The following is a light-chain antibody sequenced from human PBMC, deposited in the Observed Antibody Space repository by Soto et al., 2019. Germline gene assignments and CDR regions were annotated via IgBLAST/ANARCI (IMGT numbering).Light chain of an antibody. V-gene: IGKV4-1*01. CDR1: TSALYSSNNQNY. Sequence: DLVMTQSTDSLAVSLGESATINCKSSTSALYSSNNQNYLAWYQQRPGQPPTLIIYLASTREAGVPDRFSGGGSGADFTLTFTSLQADDVAVYYCHQYESTPPAFGQGTKLVIK. J-gene: IGKJ2*01. CDR2: LAS. CDR3: HQYESTPPA.